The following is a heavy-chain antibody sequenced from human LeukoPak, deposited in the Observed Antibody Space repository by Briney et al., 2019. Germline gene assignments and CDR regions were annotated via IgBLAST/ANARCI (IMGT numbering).Heavy chain of an antibody. CDR3: ARGGSIYILEGTRGVDY. Sequence: ASVKVSCKASGYTFTSYYMHWVQQAPGEGLEWMGMINHSDGSTNYAQKFQGRVTMTRDTSTSTVYMYLSGLRSDDTAVYYCARGGSIYILEGTRGVDYWGQGTLVTASS. D-gene: IGHD1-26*01. CDR2: INHSDGST. CDR1: GYTFTSYY. V-gene: IGHV1-46*01. J-gene: IGHJ4*02.